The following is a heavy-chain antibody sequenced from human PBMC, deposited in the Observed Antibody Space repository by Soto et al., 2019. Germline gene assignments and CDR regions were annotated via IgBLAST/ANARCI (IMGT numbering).Heavy chain of an antibody. Sequence: QMQLQESGPGLVKPSQTLSLTCTVSGGSISSGGYYWTWIRQHPGKGLEWIGYIYYSGRTYYNPSLKSRVTISVDTSKNQFSVKLSSVTAADTAVYYCARDWGGGNFDSWGQGTLVTVSS. CDR2: IYYSGRT. D-gene: IGHD3-16*01. CDR3: ARDWGGGNFDS. CDR1: GGSISSGGYY. V-gene: IGHV4-31*02. J-gene: IGHJ4*02.